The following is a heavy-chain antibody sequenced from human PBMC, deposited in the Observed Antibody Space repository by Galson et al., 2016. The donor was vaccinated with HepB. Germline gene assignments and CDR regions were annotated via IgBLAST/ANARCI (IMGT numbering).Heavy chain of an antibody. V-gene: IGHV4-39*01. J-gene: IGHJ4*02. Sequence: SETLSLTCTVSDGSIRSSSFSWGWIRQPPGKGLEWIGTVYRGKTYYNPSLEGRVTISAGMTTDLLTLKLTSLTAADTAVYCCARAGLLTKARFDCWGQGTLVAVSS. CDR3: ARAGLLTKARFDC. D-gene: IGHD4-11*01. CDR2: VYRGKT. CDR1: DGSIRSSSFS.